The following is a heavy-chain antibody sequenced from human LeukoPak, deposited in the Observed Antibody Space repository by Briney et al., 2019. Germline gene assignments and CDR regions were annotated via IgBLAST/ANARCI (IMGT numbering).Heavy chain of an antibody. CDR1: GFTFSSCE. Sequence: PGGSLRLSCAASGFTFSSCEMNWVRQAPGKGLEWVSYISSSGSTIYYADSVKGRFTISRDNAKNSLYLQMNSLRAEDTAVYYCARDLIVVVPTAIATHIYYYYGMDVRGEGATVTVSS. CDR3: ARDLIVVVPTAIATHIYYYYGMDV. V-gene: IGHV3-48*03. D-gene: IGHD2-2*02. J-gene: IGHJ6*01. CDR2: ISSSGSTI.